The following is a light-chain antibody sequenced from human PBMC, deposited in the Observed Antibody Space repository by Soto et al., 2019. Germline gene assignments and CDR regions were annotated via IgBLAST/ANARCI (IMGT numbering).Light chain of an antibody. CDR1: QAVNTR. Sequence: EIVWTQSPATLSSFPGDRVTLSCRASQAVNTRLAWYQHKPGQAPRLLIYLTSNRAAGIPARFSGSGSETDFTLTISDVETEDFAVYYCHQRQSWPRTFGQGTKVDIK. J-gene: IGKJ1*01. V-gene: IGKV3-11*01. CDR3: HQRQSWPRT. CDR2: LTS.